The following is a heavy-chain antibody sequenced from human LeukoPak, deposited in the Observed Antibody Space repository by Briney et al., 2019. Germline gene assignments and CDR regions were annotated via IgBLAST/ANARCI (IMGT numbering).Heavy chain of an antibody. Sequence: ASETLSLTCTVSGYSITSGQYWGWIRQPPEKGLEWIGTIFHSGSTYYNPSLKSRVTISVDTSKNQFSLKLSSVTAADTAVYFCARVGYYPDYYMDVWGKGTTVTVSS. CDR2: IFHSGST. CDR1: GYSITSGQY. D-gene: IGHD2-21*01. V-gene: IGHV4-38-2*02. J-gene: IGHJ6*03. CDR3: ARVGYYPDYYMDV.